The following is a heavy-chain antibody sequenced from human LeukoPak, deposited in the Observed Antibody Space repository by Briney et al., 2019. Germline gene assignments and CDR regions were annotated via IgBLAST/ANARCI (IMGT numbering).Heavy chain of an antibody. CDR2: IYYSGST. J-gene: IGHJ3*02. V-gene: IGHV4-31*03. CDR3: ARSSGGSTDAFDI. Sequence: PSQTLSLTFTVSVGSISSGGYYWSCIRQHPGKGLEWIGYIYYSGSTYYNPSLKSRVTISVDTSKNQFSLKLSSVTAADTAVYYCARSSGGSTDAFDIWGQGTMVTVSS. D-gene: IGHD2-15*01. CDR1: VGSISSGGYY.